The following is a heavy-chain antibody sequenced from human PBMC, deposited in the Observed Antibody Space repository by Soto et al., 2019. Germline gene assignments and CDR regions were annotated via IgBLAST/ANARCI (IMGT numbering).Heavy chain of an antibody. J-gene: IGHJ5*02. V-gene: IGHV4-59*01. CDR3: ARFGPYYDFWSGHLGHNWFDP. D-gene: IGHD3-3*01. CDR2: IYYSGST. Sequence: TLSLTCTVSGCSISSYYWSWIRQPPGKGLEWIGYIYYSGSTNYNPSLKSRVTISVDTSKNQFSLKLSSVTAADTAVYYCARFGPYYDFWSGHLGHNWFDPWGQGTLVTVSS. CDR1: GCSISSYY.